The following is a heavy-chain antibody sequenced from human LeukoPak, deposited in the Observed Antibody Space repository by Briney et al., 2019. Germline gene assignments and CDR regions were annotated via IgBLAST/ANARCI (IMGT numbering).Heavy chain of an antibody. Sequence: GGSLRLSCAASGFTFSTSGLGWVCQAPGKGLEWVSYITSGFVTHYIDSVKGRFTISRDNDKNSLYLQMNSLREEDTAVYYCARGYCSSTSCHVARHFEYWGQGTLVTVSS. CDR1: GFTFSTSG. CDR3: ARGYCSSTSCHVARHFEY. D-gene: IGHD2-2*01. J-gene: IGHJ4*02. CDR2: ITSGFVT. V-gene: IGHV3-48*02.